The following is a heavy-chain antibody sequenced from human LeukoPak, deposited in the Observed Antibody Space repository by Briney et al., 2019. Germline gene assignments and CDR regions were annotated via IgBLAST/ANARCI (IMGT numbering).Heavy chain of an antibody. CDR1: GFTFGKYW. Sequence: GGSLRLSCVASGFTFGKYWMSWVRQAPGKGLEWVANIKLDGSEKNYVDSVKGRFTISRDNTKNSLYLQMNSLRAEDTAVYYCARGLRAYSGSYYNYWGQGTLVTVSS. V-gene: IGHV3-7*03. CDR3: ARGLRAYSGSYYNY. CDR2: IKLDGSEK. J-gene: IGHJ4*02. D-gene: IGHD1-26*01.